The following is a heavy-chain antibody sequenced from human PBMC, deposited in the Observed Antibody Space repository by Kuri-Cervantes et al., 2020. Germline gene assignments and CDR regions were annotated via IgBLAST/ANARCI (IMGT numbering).Heavy chain of an antibody. CDR1: GYTFTSYA. J-gene: IGHJ6*02. CDR3: ARPRADYHDILTGYFGGYYYYGMDV. V-gene: IGHV7-4-1*02. CDR2: INTNTGNP. Sequence: ASVKVSCKASGYTFTSYAMNWVRQAPGQGLEWMGWINTNTGNPTYAQGFTGRFVFSLDTSVSTAYLQISSLKAEDTAVYYCARPRADYHDILTGYFGGYYYYGMDVWGQGTTVTVSS. D-gene: IGHD3-9*01.